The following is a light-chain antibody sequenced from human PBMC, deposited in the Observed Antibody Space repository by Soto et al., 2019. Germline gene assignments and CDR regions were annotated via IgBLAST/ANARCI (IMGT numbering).Light chain of an antibody. Sequence: SVLTPPASLSGSPGPSITISCTGNSSVVGSYNLVSWYQQHPGKAPKLMIYEVSKRPSGVSNRFSGSKSGNTASLTISGLQAEDEADYYCCSYAXSSSYVFGTGTKVTVL. CDR3: CSYAXSSSYV. J-gene: IGLJ1*01. CDR2: EVS. V-gene: IGLV2-23*02. CDR1: SSVVGSYNL.